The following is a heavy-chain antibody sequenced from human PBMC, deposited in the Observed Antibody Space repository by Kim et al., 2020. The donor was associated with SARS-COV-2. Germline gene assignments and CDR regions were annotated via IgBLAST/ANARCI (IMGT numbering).Heavy chain of an antibody. J-gene: IGHJ6*02. Sequence: SETLSLTCTVSGGSISSSSYYWGWIRQPPGKGLEWIGSIYYSGSTYYNPSLKSRVTISVDTSKNQFSLKLSSVTAADTAVYYCARHWEYQDWNYGMDVWGQGTTVTVSS. D-gene: IGHD2-2*01. CDR2: IYYSGST. CDR1: GGSISSSSYY. V-gene: IGHV4-39*01. CDR3: ARHWEYQDWNYGMDV.